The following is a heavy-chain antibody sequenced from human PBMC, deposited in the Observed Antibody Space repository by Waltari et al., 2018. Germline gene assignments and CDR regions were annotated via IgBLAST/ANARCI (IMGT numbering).Heavy chain of an antibody. CDR3: VRDNRWAEDGFRFFQY. CDR2: MFHSGST. D-gene: IGHD3-10*01. Sequence: QVLPQESGPGLVKPSGTLSLTCVVSGGSISSSHWWSWVRQSPGKGLEWIGEMFHSGSTNYNPSLKNRVTMSLDKSNNQFSLKLSSVTAADTAVYYCVRDNRWAEDGFRFFQYWGQGTLVSVSS. J-gene: IGHJ1*01. V-gene: IGHV4-4*02. CDR1: GGSISSSHW.